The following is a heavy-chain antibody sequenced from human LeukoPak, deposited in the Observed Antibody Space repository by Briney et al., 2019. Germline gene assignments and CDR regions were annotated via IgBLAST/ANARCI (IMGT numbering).Heavy chain of an antibody. D-gene: IGHD3-10*01. CDR1: GGSISSYY. V-gene: IGHV4-59*08. CDR3: ARHPHMVRGVTLDY. J-gene: IGHJ4*02. Sequence: SETLSLTCTVSGGSISSYYWNWIRQPPGKGLEWVGYIYYSGSTNYNPSLKSRVTISVDTSKNQFSLKLSSVTAADTAVYYCARHPHMVRGVTLDYWGQGTLVTVSS. CDR2: IYYSGST.